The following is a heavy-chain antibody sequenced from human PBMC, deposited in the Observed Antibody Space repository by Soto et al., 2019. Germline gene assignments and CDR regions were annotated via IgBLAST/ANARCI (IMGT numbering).Heavy chain of an antibody. CDR1: GGSISSYY. Sequence: PSETKSLSRTVSGGSISSYYWSWIRQPPEKGLEWVGYIYYSGSTNYNPSLKSRVTISVDTSKNQFSLKLSSVTAADTAVYSCGRQFLDRAGGGDCWYYSGMDFWGQGTTVTVSS. D-gene: IGHD2-21*02. CDR3: GRQFLDRAGGGDCWYYSGMDF. CDR2: IYYSGST. V-gene: IGHV4-59*08. J-gene: IGHJ6*02.